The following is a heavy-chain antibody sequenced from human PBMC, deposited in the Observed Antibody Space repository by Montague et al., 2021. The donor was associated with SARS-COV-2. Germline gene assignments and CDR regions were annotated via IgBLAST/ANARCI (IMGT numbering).Heavy chain of an antibody. Sequence: SETLSLTCTVSGGSTSSSSYYWGWIRQPPGKGLEWIGSIYYSGSTYYNPSLKSRVTISVDASKNQFSLKLSSVTAADTAVYYCARVAPYTDDYYFDYWGQGTLVTVSS. D-gene: IGHD3-16*01. CDR3: ARVAPYTDDYYFDY. CDR1: GGSTSSSSYY. J-gene: IGHJ4*02. CDR2: IYYSGST. V-gene: IGHV4-39*01.